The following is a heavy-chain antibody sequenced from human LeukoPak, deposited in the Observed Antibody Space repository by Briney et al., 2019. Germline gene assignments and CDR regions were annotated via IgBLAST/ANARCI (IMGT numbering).Heavy chain of an antibody. CDR1: VFSFSGHW. V-gene: IGHV3-74*01. Sequence: GGSLRLSCAASVFSFSGHWMHWARQLPGKGLDWVSRISPTGSTTSYADSVKGRFTVSRDNAKNTLYLQVNNLRAEDTAVYYCARGPSSNWSGLDFWGQGTLLTVSS. J-gene: IGHJ4*02. CDR2: ISPTGSTT. CDR3: ARGPSSNWSGLDF. D-gene: IGHD6-13*01.